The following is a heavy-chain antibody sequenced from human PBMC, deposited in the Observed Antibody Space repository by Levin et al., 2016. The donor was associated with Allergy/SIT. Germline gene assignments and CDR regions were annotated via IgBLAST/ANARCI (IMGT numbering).Heavy chain of an antibody. J-gene: IGHJ4*02. CDR2: INYSGNA. V-gene: IGHV4-39*01. CDR3: ASQYVPFVPAER. CDR1: GDSIIRSSFY. Sequence: SETLSLTCTVSGDSIIRSSFYWGWIRQTPGKGLEYLGSINYSGNAYYKPSLKSRVTISVDTSKNQFSLRLTSVTAADTAVYFCASQYVPFVPAERWGQGTLVTVSS. D-gene: IGHD2-2*01.